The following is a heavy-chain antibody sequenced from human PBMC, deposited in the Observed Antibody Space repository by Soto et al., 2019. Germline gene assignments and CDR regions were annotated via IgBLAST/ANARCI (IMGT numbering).Heavy chain of an antibody. V-gene: IGHV3-7*01. CDR3: ARDCSGGDCYY. J-gene: IGHJ4*02. CDR2: IKEDGSEK. CDR1: GFTLSYYW. D-gene: IGHD2-21*02. Sequence: EVQLVESGGGLVQPGGSLRLSCAASGFTLSYYWMSWVRQAPGKGLEWVANIKEDGSEKYYVDPVKGRFTISRDNAKNSLYLQMNNLRVQDTAVYYCARDCSGGDCYYWGQRTVVTVSS.